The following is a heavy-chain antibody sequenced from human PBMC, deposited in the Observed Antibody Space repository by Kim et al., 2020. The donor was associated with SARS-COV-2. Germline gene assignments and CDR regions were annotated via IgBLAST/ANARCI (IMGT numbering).Heavy chain of an antibody. CDR2: IYYTGSS. J-gene: IGHJ5*02. CDR1: GGSISSYY. CDR3: ARNDPARATIPFDP. D-gene: IGHD5-12*01. V-gene: IGHV4-59*13. Sequence: SETLSLTCTVSGGSISSYYWSWIRQPPGKGLEWIGYIYYTGSSNYNPSLKSRVTISIDTSKNQFSLKVRSVTAADTAVYYCARNDPARATIPFDPCGQGTRVPVSS.